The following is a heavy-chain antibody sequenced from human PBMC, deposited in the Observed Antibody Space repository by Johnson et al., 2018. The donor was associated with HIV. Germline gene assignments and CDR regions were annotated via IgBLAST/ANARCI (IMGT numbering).Heavy chain of an antibody. CDR3: ANLFLTTDALAI. CDR2: ISSYGSTT. CDR1: GFTFSSYD. V-gene: IGHV3-NL1*01. J-gene: IGHJ3*02. D-gene: IGHD3-22*01. Sequence: QVQLMESGGGLVQPGGSLRLSCVASGFTFSSYDMHWVRQATGKGLEWVSDISSYGSTTYYADSVKGRFTISRANSKNTLYLQMNSLRAEDTAVYYCANLFLTTDALAIWGQGTMVTVSS.